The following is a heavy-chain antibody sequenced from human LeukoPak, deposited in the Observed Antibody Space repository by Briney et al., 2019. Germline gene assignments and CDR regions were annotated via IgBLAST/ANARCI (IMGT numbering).Heavy chain of an antibody. J-gene: IGHJ3*02. Sequence: SETLSLTCTVSGGSISSYYWSWIRQPPGKGLEWIGYVYYSGSTNYNPSLKSRVTTSVDTSKNQFSLKLSSVTAADTAVYYCARRIFGVVITAFDIWGQGTMVTVSS. CDR2: VYYSGST. CDR3: ARRIFGVVITAFDI. D-gene: IGHD3-3*01. CDR1: GGSISSYY. V-gene: IGHV4-59*01.